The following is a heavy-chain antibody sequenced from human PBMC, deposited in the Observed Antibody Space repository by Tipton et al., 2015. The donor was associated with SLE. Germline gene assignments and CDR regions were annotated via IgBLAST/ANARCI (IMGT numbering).Heavy chain of an antibody. D-gene: IGHD3-3*01. CDR1: GGAISTFY. CDR3: ASSIYEFWTK. Sequence: TLSLTCTVSGGAISTFYWSWIRPSAGKGLEWIGRIYSSGRTNYNPSLKSRVTMSVDTSRKQFSLKVNSVTATDTALYYCASSIYEFWTKWGQGTLVTVSS. CDR2: IYSSGRT. V-gene: IGHV4-4*07. J-gene: IGHJ4*02.